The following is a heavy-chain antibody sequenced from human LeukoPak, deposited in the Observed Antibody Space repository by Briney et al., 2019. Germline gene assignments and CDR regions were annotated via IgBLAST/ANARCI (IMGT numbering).Heavy chain of an antibody. Sequence: PGGSLRLSCAASGFTFSSYAMSWVRQAPGKGLEWVSAISGSGGSTYYADSVTGRFTISRDNSKNTLYLQMNSLRAEDTAVYYCANPLESGYVNFDYWGQGTLVTVSS. J-gene: IGHJ4*02. V-gene: IGHV3-23*01. CDR1: GFTFSSYA. CDR2: ISGSGGST. D-gene: IGHD5-12*01. CDR3: ANPLESGYVNFDY.